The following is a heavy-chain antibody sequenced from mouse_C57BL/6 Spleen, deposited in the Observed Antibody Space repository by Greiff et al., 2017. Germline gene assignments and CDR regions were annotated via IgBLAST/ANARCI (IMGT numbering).Heavy chain of an antibody. J-gene: IGHJ2*01. CDR1: GFTFSDYY. CDR2: INYDGSST. V-gene: IGHV5-16*01. Sequence: EVQLQESEGGLVQPGSSMKLSCTASGFTFSDYYMAWVRQVPEKGLEWVANINYDGSSTYYLDSLKSRFIISRDNAKNILYLQMSSLKSEDTATYYCARAFGYYYGSSPFDYWGQGTTLTVSS. D-gene: IGHD1-1*01. CDR3: ARAFGYYYGSSPFDY.